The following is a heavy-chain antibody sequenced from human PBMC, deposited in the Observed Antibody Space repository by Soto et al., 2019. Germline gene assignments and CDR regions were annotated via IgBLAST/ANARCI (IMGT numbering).Heavy chain of an antibody. CDR2: ISAYNGNT. CDR3: ARENDYYDSSGYYYNFDY. D-gene: IGHD3-22*01. CDR1: GYTFTSYG. Sequence: QVQLVQSGAEVKKPGASVKVSCKASGYTFTSYGISWVRQAPGQGLEWMGWISAYNGNTKYAQKLQGRVTMTTDTSTSTAYMELRSLRSDDTAVYYCARENDYYDSSGYYYNFDYWGQGTLVTVSS. J-gene: IGHJ4*02. V-gene: IGHV1-18*01.